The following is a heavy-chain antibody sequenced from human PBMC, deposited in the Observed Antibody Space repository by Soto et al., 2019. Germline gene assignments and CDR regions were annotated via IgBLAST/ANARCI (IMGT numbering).Heavy chain of an antibody. Sequence: QVQLQQWGAGPLRPVETLSLTCGVSGGSFSGYYWAWIRQSPGKGLEWIGEINDRGSINYNPSLKSQVSISVVTSKNHYSLTVRSVTAAGAAVYYCARESHDSLTGPPWVWYFDLWGRGTLVTVSS. CDR2: INDRGSI. J-gene: IGHJ2*01. CDR3: ARESHDSLTGPPWVWYFDL. CDR1: GGSFSGYY. D-gene: IGHD3-9*01. V-gene: IGHV4-34*01.